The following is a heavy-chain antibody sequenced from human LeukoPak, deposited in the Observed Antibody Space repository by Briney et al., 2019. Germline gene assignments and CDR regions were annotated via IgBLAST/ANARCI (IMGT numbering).Heavy chain of an antibody. J-gene: IGHJ3*02. CDR1: GYTFSSYS. D-gene: IGHD5-18*01. CDR2: ISSSSSYI. V-gene: IGHV3-21*01. CDR3: ARVKTAMVTLGAFDI. Sequence: PGGSLRLSCAASGYTFSSYSMNWVRQAPGKGLEWVSSISSSSSYIYYADSVKGRFTISRDNAKNSLYLQMNSLRAEDTAVYYCARVKTAMVTLGAFDIWGQGTMVTVSS.